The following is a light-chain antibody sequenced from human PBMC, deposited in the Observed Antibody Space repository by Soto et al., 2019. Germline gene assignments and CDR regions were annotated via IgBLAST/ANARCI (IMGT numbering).Light chain of an antibody. CDR3: QQYNSYSWT. J-gene: IGKJ1*01. CDR1: QSISSW. CDR2: KAS. Sequence: DIQMTQSPSTLSASVGDRVTITCRASQSISSWLAWYQQKPGKVPKLLIYKASSLESGVPSRFSGSGSGTKFTLTISILQPDDFATYYCQQYNSYSWTFGQGTKVDIK. V-gene: IGKV1-5*03.